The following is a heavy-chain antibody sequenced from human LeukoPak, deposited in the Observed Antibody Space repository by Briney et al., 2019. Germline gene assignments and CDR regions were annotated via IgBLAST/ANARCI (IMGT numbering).Heavy chain of an antibody. CDR3: AKGSSYSFGYWYFDL. D-gene: IGHD5-18*01. J-gene: IGHJ2*01. Sequence: GGSLRLSCAASGFTFDDYAMDWVRQAPRKGLGWVSGISWKSGRVGYADSVNGRFAISRDNPNNSLYLQMNSLRAEDMALYFCAKGSSYSFGYWYFDLWGRGTLVTVSS. V-gene: IGHV3-9*03. CDR2: ISWKSGRV. CDR1: GFTFDDYA.